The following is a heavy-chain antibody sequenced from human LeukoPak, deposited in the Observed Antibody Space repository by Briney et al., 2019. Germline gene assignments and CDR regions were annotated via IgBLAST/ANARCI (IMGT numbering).Heavy chain of an antibody. J-gene: IGHJ4*02. CDR1: GFTISDYY. Sequence: GGSLRLSCAVSGFTISDYYMSWIRQAPGKGLEWVSYISSSGSTIYYAASVKGRFTIFRNNAKNSLYLQMISVRAEETAVYCCTRAYMIWGQGTLVTVS. CDR3: TRAYMI. CDR2: ISSSGSTI. V-gene: IGHV3-11*01. D-gene: IGHD3-16*01.